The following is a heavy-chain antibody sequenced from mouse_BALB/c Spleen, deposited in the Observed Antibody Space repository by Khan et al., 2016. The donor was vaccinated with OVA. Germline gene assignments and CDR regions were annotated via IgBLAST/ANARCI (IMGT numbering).Heavy chain of an antibody. CDR2: VYPSDSYT. Sequence: VQLQQSGAELVRPGASVKLSCKASGYTFTNYWINWVKQRPGQGLEWIGNVYPSDSYTNYNQKFKDKATLTVDKSSSTAYMQLSSPTSDDSAVYDCTREGVDGSSLAYWGQGTLVTVSA. CDR1: GYTFTNYW. D-gene: IGHD2-3*01. J-gene: IGHJ3*01. CDR3: TREGVDGSSLAY. V-gene: IGHV1-69*02.